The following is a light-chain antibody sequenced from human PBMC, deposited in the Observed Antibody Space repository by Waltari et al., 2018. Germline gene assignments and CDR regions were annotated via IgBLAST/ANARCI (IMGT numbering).Light chain of an antibody. CDR1: SSDVGNYNL. Sequence: QSGLTQPASVSGSHGQSITISCTGTSSDVGNYNLVSWYQQYPGKAPKLMVYEVTKRTSGVSDRFSGSKSGNTASLTIYGLQSEDEADYYCCSYAGLGIYVFGTGTKVTVL. V-gene: IGLV2-23*02. CDR3: CSYAGLGIYV. CDR2: EVT. J-gene: IGLJ1*01.